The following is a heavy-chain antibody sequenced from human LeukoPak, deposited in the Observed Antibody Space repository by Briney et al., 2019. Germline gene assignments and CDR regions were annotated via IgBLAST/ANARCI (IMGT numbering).Heavy chain of an antibody. CDR1: GFTFSSYA. V-gene: IGHV3-23*01. CDR2: ISGSGGST. CDR3: AKDYYDSSGYPDY. J-gene: IGHJ4*02. Sequence: GRSLRLSCAASGFTFSSYAMSWVRQAPGKGLEWVSAISGSGGSTYYADSVKGRFTISRDNSKNTLYLQMNSLRAEDTAVYYCAKDYYDSSGYPDYWGQGTLVTASS. D-gene: IGHD3-22*01.